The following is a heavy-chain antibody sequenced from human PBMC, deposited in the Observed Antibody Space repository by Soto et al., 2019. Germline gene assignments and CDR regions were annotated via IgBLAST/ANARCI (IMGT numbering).Heavy chain of an antibody. D-gene: IGHD1-26*01. CDR3: ARRYGGNLDY. CDR1: GSSISSYY. Sequence: SETLSLTCTVSGSSISSYYWSWIRQPPGKGLEWIGYIYYSGSTNYNPSLKSRVTISVDTSKNHFSLKLSSVTAADTAVYYCARRYGGNLDYWGQGTLVTVSS. V-gene: IGHV4-59*08. J-gene: IGHJ4*02. CDR2: IYYSGST.